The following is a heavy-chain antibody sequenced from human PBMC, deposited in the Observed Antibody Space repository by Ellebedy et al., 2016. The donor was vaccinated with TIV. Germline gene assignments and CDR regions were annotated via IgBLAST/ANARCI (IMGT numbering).Heavy chain of an antibody. J-gene: IGHJ6*02. CDR3: ARDGRASSAAPDYYYGMDV. Sequence: SVKGRFTISRDNAKNTLYLQMNSLKAEDTAVFYCARDGRASSAAPDYYYGMDVWGQGTTVTVSS. D-gene: IGHD6-13*01. V-gene: IGHV3-30*01.